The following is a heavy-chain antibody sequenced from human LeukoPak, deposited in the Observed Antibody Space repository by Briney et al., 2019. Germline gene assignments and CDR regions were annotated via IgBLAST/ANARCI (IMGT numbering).Heavy chain of an antibody. CDR2: ISYDGSNK. CDR1: GFTFSSYG. D-gene: IGHD4-23*01. Sequence: PGRSLRLSCAASGFTFSSYGMHWVRQAPGKGLEWVAVISYDGSNKYYADSVKGRFTISRDNSKNTLYLQMNSLRAEDTAVYYCAKDRNYGGNSAAEYWGQGTLVTVSS. J-gene: IGHJ4*02. CDR3: AKDRNYGGNSAAEY. V-gene: IGHV3-30*18.